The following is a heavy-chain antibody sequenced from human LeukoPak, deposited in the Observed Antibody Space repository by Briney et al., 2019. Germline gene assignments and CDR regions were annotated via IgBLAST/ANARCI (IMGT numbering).Heavy chain of an antibody. J-gene: IGHJ3*02. V-gene: IGHV1-69*02. Sequence: SVKVSCKASGGTFSSYTISWVRQAPGQGLEWMGRIIPILGIANYAQRFHGRVTITADKSTSTAYMELSSLRSEDTAVYYCAQYDFWSGYLADDAFDIWGQGTMVTVSS. D-gene: IGHD3-3*01. CDR2: IIPILGIA. CDR3: AQYDFWSGYLADDAFDI. CDR1: GGTFSSYT.